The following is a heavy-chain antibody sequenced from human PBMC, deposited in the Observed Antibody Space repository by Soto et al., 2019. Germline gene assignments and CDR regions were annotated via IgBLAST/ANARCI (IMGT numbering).Heavy chain of an antibody. CDR1: GGSISSYY. CDR3: ERQWGDYVCDY. CDR2: IYYSGST. V-gene: IGHV4-59*08. D-gene: IGHD3-16*01. J-gene: IGHJ4*02. Sequence: SETLSLTCTVSGGSISSYYWSWIRQPPGKGLEWIGYIYYSGSTNYNPSLKSRVTISVDTSKNQFSLKLSSVTAADTAVYYCERQWGDYVCDYWGRGTLVTVSS.